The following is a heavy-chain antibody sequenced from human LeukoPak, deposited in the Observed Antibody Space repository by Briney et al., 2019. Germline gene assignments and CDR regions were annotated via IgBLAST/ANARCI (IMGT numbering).Heavy chain of an antibody. CDR2: MNPNSGNT. CDR1: GHTFTSYD. Sequence: ASVKVSCKASGHTFTSYDINWVRQATGQGLEWMGWMNPNSGNTAYAQKLQGRVTMTTDTSTSTAYMELRSLRSDDTAVYYCARVTRTTVNRIDYWGQGTLVTVSS. CDR3: ARVTRTTVNRIDY. V-gene: IGHV1-8*02. D-gene: IGHD4-17*01. J-gene: IGHJ4*02.